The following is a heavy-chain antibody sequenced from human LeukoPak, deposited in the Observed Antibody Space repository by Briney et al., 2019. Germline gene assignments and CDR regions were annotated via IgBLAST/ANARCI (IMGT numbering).Heavy chain of an antibody. D-gene: IGHD5-18*01. J-gene: IGHJ4*02. V-gene: IGHV3-30-3*01. CDR1: GFTFSSYA. CDR3: ARGIQLWSDLDY. CDR2: ISYDGSNK. Sequence: PGGSLRLSCAASGFTFSSYAMHWVRQAPGKGLEWVAVISYDGSNKYYADSVKGRFTISRDNSKNTLYLQMNSLRAEDTAVYYCARGIQLWSDLDYWGQGTLVTVSS.